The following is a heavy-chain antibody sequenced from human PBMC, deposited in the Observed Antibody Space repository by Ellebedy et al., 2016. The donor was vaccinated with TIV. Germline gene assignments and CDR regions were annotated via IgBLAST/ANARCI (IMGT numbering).Heavy chain of an antibody. Sequence: GGSLRLSCAASGFTFGDCAMSWVRQAPGKGLEWVGFIRSKGYGGTAEYAASVKGRFTISRDDSKSVAYLQMNSLKTEDTAVYYCSRSALGGFDPEQLDDWGQGTLVTVSS. CDR2: IRSKGYGGTA. J-gene: IGHJ4*02. CDR3: SRSALGGFDPEQLDD. D-gene: IGHD6-13*01. V-gene: IGHV3-49*04. CDR1: GFTFGDCA.